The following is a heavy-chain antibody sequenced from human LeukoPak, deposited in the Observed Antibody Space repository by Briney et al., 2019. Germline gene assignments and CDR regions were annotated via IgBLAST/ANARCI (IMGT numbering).Heavy chain of an antibody. V-gene: IGHV3-23*01. CDR1: GFTFSSYA. Sequence: PGGSLRLSCAASGFTFSSYAMSWVRQAPGKGLEWVSAISGSGGSTYYADSVKGRITISRDNSKNTLYLQMNSLRAEDTAVYYCAKAGYGSGSYYNNWFDPWGQGTLVTVSS. CDR2: ISGSGGST. D-gene: IGHD3-10*01. CDR3: AKAGYGSGSYYNNWFDP. J-gene: IGHJ5*02.